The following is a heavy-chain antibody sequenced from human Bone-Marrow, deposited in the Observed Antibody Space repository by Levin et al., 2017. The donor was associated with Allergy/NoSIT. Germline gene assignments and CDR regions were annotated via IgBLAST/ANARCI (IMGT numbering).Heavy chain of an antibody. CDR1: GGSISSGGYY. V-gene: IGHV4-31*03. J-gene: IGHJ4*02. D-gene: IGHD4-23*01. CDR3: ARASLDYGGNRAFDY. CDR2: IYYSGST. Sequence: SETLSLTCTVSGGSISSGGYYWSWIRQHPGKGLEWIGYIYYSGSTYYNPSLKSRVTISVDTSKNQFSLKLSSVTAADTAVYYCARASLDYGGNRAFDYWGQGTLVTVSS.